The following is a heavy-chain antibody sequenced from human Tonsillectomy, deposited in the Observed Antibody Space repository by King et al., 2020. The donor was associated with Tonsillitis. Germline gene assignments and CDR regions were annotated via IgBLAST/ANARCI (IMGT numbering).Heavy chain of an antibody. J-gene: IGHJ4*02. CDR3: ARDPISSRSFDY. CDR1: GFTFSSYG. V-gene: IGHV3-33*05. Sequence: QLVESGGGVVQPGRSLRLSCAASGFTFSSYGLHWVRQAPGKGLEWVAVISNDGSIKYYADSVKGRFTISRDNSKNTLFLQMNSLRAEDTAVYYCARDPISSRSFDYWGQGTLVTVSS. CDR2: ISNDGSIK. D-gene: IGHD3-3*02.